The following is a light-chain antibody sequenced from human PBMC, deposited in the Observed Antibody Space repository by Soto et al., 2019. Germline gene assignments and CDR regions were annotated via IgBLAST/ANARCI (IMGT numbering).Light chain of an antibody. J-gene: IGKJ2*01. CDR1: QSVSSSY. V-gene: IGKV3-15*01. CDR3: QQYYKWPPET. CDR2: DAS. Sequence: SPGTLSLTPGERATLSCRASQSVSSSYLAWYQQKPGQAPGLLIYDASTRATGIPARFSGSGSGTEFTLTVSSLQSEDFAVYYCQQYYKWPPETFGQGTK.